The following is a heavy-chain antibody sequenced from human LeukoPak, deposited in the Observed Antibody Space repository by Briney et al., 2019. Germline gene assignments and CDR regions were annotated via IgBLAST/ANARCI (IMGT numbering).Heavy chain of an antibody. CDR2: ISYDGSSK. J-gene: IGHJ4*02. D-gene: IGHD6-13*01. CDR1: GFTFSSYG. Sequence: GGSLRLSCAASGFTFSSYGMPWVRQAPGKGLEWVTLISYDGSSKYYADSVKGRFTISRDNSKNTLFLQMNSLRAEDTAVYYCARDRGSGVAAAGLFDHWGQGTLVTVSS. CDR3: ARDRGSGVAAAGLFDH. V-gene: IGHV3-30*03.